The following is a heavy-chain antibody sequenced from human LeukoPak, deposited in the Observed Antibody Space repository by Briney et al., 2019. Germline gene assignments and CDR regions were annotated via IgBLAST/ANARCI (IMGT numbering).Heavy chain of an antibody. Sequence: GGSLRLSCAASGFTFSSYSMNWVRQAPGKGLEWVSYISSSSSTIYYADSVKGRFTISRDNAKNSLYLQMNSLRAEDTAVYYCARSVVVPAALPYYFDYWGQGTLVTVSS. CDR1: GFTFSSYS. CDR2: ISSSSSTI. CDR3: ARSVVVPAALPYYFDY. J-gene: IGHJ4*02. D-gene: IGHD2-2*02. V-gene: IGHV3-48*01.